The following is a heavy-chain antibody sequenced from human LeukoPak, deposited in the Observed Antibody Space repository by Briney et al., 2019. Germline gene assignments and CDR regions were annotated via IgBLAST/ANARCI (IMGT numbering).Heavy chain of an antibody. D-gene: IGHD5-24*01. CDR2: ISAYNGNT. Sequence: AASVKVSCKASGYTFTSYGINWVRQAPGQGLEWMGWISAYNGNTNYAQELQGRVTMTTDTSTTTAYMELRSLRSDDTAVYYCARPQEEDGYNYNWAFDYWGQGTLVTVSS. CDR3: ARPQEEDGYNYNWAFDY. V-gene: IGHV1-18*01. CDR1: GYTFTSYG. J-gene: IGHJ4*02.